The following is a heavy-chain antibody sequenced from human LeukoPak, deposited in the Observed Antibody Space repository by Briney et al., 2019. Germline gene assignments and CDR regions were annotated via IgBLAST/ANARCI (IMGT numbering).Heavy chain of an antibody. J-gene: IGHJ6*02. CDR1: GGSISSYY. CDR2: IYYSGST. V-gene: IGHV4-59*01. Sequence: SETLSLTCTVSGGSISSYYWSWIRQPPGKGLEWIGYIYYSGSTNYNPSLKSRVTISVDTSKNQFSLKLSSVTAADTAVYYCARAPPYTYYYGSGSYYNGYYYYGMDVRGQGTTVTVSS. CDR3: ARAPPYTYYYGSGSYYNGYYYYGMDV. D-gene: IGHD3-10*01.